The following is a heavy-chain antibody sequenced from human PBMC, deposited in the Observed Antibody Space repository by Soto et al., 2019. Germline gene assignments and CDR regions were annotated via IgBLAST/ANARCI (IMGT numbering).Heavy chain of an antibody. CDR3: ASAKTYSSSWYYYYYGMDV. CDR2: IIPIFGTA. V-gene: IGHV1-69*01. J-gene: IGHJ6*02. D-gene: IGHD6-13*01. Sequence: QVQLVQSGAEVKKPGSSVKVSCKASGGTFGSYAISWVRQAPGQGLEWMGGIIPIFGTANYAQKFQGRVTITADESTSTAYMELSSLRSEDTAVYYCASAKTYSSSWYYYYYGMDVWGQGTTVTVSS. CDR1: GGTFGSYA.